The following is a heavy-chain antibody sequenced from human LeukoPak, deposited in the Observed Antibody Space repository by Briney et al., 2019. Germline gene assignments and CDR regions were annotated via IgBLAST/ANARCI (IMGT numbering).Heavy chain of an antibody. CDR1: GGSFSGYY. Sequence: PSETLSLTCAVYGGSFSGYYWSWLRQPPGKGLEWIGEINHSGSTNYNPSLKSRVTISVDTSKNQFSLKLSSVTAADTAVYYCARRYPGIAARPVDYWGQGTLVTVSS. D-gene: IGHD6-6*01. CDR3: ARRYPGIAARPVDY. CDR2: INHSGST. V-gene: IGHV4-34*01. J-gene: IGHJ4*02.